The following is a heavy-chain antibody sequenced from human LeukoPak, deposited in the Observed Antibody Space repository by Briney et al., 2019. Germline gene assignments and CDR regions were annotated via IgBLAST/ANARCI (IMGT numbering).Heavy chain of an antibody. CDR2: IIPIFGTA. CDR1: GGTFSSYA. D-gene: IGHD2-2*02. CDR3: ARDWAYCSSTSCYTPGWWFDP. Sequence: ATVKVSCKASGGTFSSYAISWVRQAPGQGLEWMGGIIPIFGTANYAQKFQGRVTITADESTSTAYMELSSLRSEDTAVYYCARDWAYCSSTSCYTPGWWFDPWGQGTLVTVSS. J-gene: IGHJ5*02. V-gene: IGHV1-69*13.